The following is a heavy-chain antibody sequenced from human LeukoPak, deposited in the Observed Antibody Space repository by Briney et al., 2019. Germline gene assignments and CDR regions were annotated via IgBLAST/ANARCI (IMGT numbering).Heavy chain of an antibody. CDR1: GGTFSSYA. Sequence: AASVKVSCKASGGTFSSYAISWVRQAPGQGLEWMGGITPIFGTANYAQKFQGRVTITTDESTSTAYMELSRVRSEDTAVYYCARGDGDYPDYYYYYMDVWGKGTTVTVSS. D-gene: IGHD4-17*01. CDR2: ITPIFGTA. CDR3: ARGDGDYPDYYYYYMDV. V-gene: IGHV1-69*05. J-gene: IGHJ6*03.